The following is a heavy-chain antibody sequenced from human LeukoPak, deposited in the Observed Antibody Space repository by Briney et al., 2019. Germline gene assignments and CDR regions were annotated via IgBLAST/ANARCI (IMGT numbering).Heavy chain of an antibody. CDR1: GFTFSSYW. CDR2: IKQDGSEK. D-gene: IGHD3-3*01. Sequence: GGSLRLSCAASGFTFSSYWMSWVRQAPGKGLEWVANIKQDGSEKYYVDSVKGRFTISRDNAKNSLYLQMNSLRAEDTAVYYCVRERAGDYDFWSGYYYYYMDVWGKGTTVTVSS. J-gene: IGHJ6*03. CDR3: VRERAGDYDFWSGYYYYYMDV. V-gene: IGHV3-7*01.